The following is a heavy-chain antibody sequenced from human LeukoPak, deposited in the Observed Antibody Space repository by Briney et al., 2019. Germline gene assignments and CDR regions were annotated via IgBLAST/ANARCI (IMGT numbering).Heavy chain of an antibody. CDR2: INHSGST. J-gene: IGHJ4*02. D-gene: IGHD6-19*01. Sequence: KASETLSLTCAVYGGSFSGYYWSWIRQPPGKGLEWIGEINHSGSTNYNPSLKSRVTISVDTSKNQFSLKLSSVTAADTAVYYCARFQWRVSDDYWGRGTLVTVSS. CDR3: ARFQWRVSDDY. V-gene: IGHV4-34*01. CDR1: GGSFSGYY.